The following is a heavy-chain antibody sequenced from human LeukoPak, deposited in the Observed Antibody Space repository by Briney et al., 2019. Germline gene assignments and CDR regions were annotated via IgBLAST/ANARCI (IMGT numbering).Heavy chain of an antibody. CDR3: ARAWQQLANTAFDI. Sequence: ASVKVSSKASGYTLTSYDVNWVRQATGQGLEWMGWMNPNSGNTGYAQKFQGRATITRNTSISTAYMELSSLRSEDTAVYYCARAWQQLANTAFDIWGQGTMVTVSS. J-gene: IGHJ3*02. D-gene: IGHD6-13*01. V-gene: IGHV1-8*03. CDR1: GYTLTSYD. CDR2: MNPNSGNT.